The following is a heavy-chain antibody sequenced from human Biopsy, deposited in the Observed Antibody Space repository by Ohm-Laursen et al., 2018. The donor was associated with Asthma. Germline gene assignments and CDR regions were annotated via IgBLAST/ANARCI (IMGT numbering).Heavy chain of an antibody. Sequence: ESSVKVSCKASGGTLSSHAISWVRQAPGQGLEWMGGLIPVLGTPDHAQMFEGRVTITADESTSTAYMELSSLSSEDTAVYYCARGYSGSDRIVYYYSGLEVWGQGTTVTVSS. CDR1: GGTLSSHA. V-gene: IGHV1-69*01. CDR2: LIPVLGTP. CDR3: ARGYSGSDRIVYYYSGLEV. J-gene: IGHJ6*02. D-gene: IGHD5-12*01.